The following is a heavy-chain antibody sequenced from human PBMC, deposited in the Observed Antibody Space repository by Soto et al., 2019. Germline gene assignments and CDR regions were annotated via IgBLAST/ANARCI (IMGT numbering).Heavy chain of an antibody. CDR3: ARENNVLPGGYFDY. J-gene: IGHJ4*02. Sequence: PSETLSLTCAVSGGSITSSSYSWGWVRQPPGKGLEWIATFYYSENTHYNPSLESRVTISVDRSKNQFSLKLSSVTAADTAVYYCARENNVLPGGYFDYWGQGTLVTVSS. D-gene: IGHD3-10*01. CDR2: FYYSENT. CDR1: GGSITSSSYS. V-gene: IGHV4-39*07.